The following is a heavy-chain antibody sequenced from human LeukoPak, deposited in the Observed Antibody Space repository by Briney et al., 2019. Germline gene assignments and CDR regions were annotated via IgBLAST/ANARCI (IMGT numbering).Heavy chain of an antibody. J-gene: IGHJ6*03. D-gene: IGHD3-3*01. CDR1: GFTFSSYA. CDR2: ISGSGGSY. CDR3: ARDREQLRFLEWLPPYYYYMDV. V-gene: IGHV3-23*01. Sequence: PGGSLRLSCAASGFTFSSYAMSWDGQAPGKGLEWFSAISGSGGSYYYADSVKGRFTISRDNYKNTLYLQMNSLRAEDTAVYYCARDREQLRFLEWLPPYYYYMDVWGKGTTVTVSS.